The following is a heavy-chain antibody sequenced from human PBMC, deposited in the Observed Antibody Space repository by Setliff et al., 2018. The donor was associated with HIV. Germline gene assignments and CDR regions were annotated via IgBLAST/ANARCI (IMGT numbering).Heavy chain of an antibody. CDR3: ARETRGYYDILTGLYYFDY. D-gene: IGHD3-9*01. J-gene: IGHJ4*02. CDR2: IYTSGST. Sequence: SETLSLTCTVSGGSISSYYWSWIRQPAGKGLEWIGRIYTSGSTNYNPSLKSRVTMSVDTSKHQFSLKLSSVTAADTAVYYCARETRGYYDILTGLYYFDYWGQGTLVTVSS. V-gene: IGHV4-4*07. CDR1: GGSISSYY.